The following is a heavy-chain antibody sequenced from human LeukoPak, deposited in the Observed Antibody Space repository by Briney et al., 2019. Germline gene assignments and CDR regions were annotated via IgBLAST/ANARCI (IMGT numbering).Heavy chain of an antibody. J-gene: IGHJ4*02. CDR2: ISGSGGST. CDR1: GFIFDDYG. CDR3: ATGYDSSGYWTTRFDY. Sequence: GGSLRLSCTASGFIFDDYGMTWVRQAPGKGLEWVSAISGSGGSTYYADSVKGRFTISRDNSKNTLYLQMNSLRAEDTAVYYCATGYDSSGYWTTRFDYWGQGTLVTVSS. V-gene: IGHV3-23*01. D-gene: IGHD3-22*01.